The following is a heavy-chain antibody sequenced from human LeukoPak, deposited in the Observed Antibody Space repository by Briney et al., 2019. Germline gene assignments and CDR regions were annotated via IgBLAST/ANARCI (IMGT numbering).Heavy chain of an antibody. Sequence: PSETLSLTCTVSGGSLSSSSYYWGWIRQPPGEGLEWIGSIYYSGSTYYNPSLKSRVTISVDTSKNQFSLKLSSVTAADTAVYYCAGQEPYYYGAGSFDYWGQGTLVTVSS. CDR3: AGQEPYYYGAGSFDY. V-gene: IGHV4-39*01. CDR1: GGSLSSSSYY. J-gene: IGHJ4*02. D-gene: IGHD3-10*01. CDR2: IYYSGST.